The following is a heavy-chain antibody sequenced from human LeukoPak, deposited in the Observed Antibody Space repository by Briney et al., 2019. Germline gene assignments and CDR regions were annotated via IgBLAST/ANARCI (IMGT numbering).Heavy chain of an antibody. V-gene: IGHV3-23*01. D-gene: IGHD4-17*01. J-gene: IGHJ4*02. CDR2: ISGSGGST. Sequence: GGTLRLSCAASGFTFSSYGMSWVRQAPGKGLEWVSAISGSGGSTYYADSVKGRFTISRDNAKNTLYLQMNSLRVEDTAVYYCAREVTTLTTFGFDYWGQGTLVTVSS. CDR3: AREVTTLTTFGFDY. CDR1: GFTFSSYG.